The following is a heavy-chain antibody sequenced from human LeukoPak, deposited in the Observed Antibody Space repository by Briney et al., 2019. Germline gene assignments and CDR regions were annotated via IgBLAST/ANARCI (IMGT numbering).Heavy chain of an antibody. CDR3: ARQNYFDY. CDR1: GASICGSNYY. Sequence: SETLSLTCTVSGASICGSNYYWGWIRQPPGKGLEWIVSMYYSGTSYYNPSLKSRVTISVDTSKNQFSLRLSSVTAADTAVYYCARQNYFDYWGHGILVTVSS. J-gene: IGHJ4*01. CDR2: MYYSGTS. V-gene: IGHV4-39*01.